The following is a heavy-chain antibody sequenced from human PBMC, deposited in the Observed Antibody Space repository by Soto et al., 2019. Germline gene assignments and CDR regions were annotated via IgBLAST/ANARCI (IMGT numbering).Heavy chain of an antibody. V-gene: IGHV3-30*04. CDR2: ISYDGKKK. CDR1: EFSLLTYS. CDR3: ARERYSYGRYFDF. D-gene: IGHD5-18*01. J-gene: IGHJ4*02. Sequence: GGSLRLSCAAFEFSLLTYSMYWVRQTPGKGLDWVAFISYDGKKKHYAETVEGRFIISRDSSKNTVSLQMSSLRTADTAIYYCARERYSYGRYFDFWGQGTPVTVSS.